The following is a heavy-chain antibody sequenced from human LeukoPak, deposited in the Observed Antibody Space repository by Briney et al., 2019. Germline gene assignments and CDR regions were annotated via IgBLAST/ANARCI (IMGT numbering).Heavy chain of an antibody. D-gene: IGHD3-22*01. CDR1: GFTFSSYS. J-gene: IGHJ4*02. Sequence: PGGSLRLSCAASGFTFSSYSMNWVRQTPGKGLEWVSYISSSSTIYYSDSVTGRFTISRDNAKNSLYLQMNSLRAEDTAVYYCARGDYGHYYDSSGYGRFDYWGQGTLVTVSS. CDR3: ARGDYGHYYDSSGYGRFDY. CDR2: ISSSSTI. V-gene: IGHV3-48*01.